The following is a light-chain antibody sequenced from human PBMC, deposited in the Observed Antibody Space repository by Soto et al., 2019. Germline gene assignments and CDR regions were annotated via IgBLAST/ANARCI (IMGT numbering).Light chain of an antibody. CDR2: EDN. Sequence: NFMLTQPHSVSDSPGTTVIISCTRTSGSIAINYLQWYQQRPGSSPTTVIYEDNQRHSGVPDRFSGSIDSSSNSASLTISGLENEDEADYFCQSYDATNQVFGGGTKVTVL. V-gene: IGLV6-57*01. CDR3: QSYDATNQV. CDR1: SGSIAINY. J-gene: IGLJ3*02.